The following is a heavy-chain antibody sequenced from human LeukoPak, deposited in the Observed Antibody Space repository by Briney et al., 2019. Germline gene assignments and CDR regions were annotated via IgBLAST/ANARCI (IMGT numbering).Heavy chain of an antibody. D-gene: IGHD3-22*01. V-gene: IGHV2-5*01. Sequence: SGPTLVKPTQTLTLTCTFSGFSLSTSGVGVGWIRQPPGKALEWLALIYWNDDKRYRPSLKSRLTITKDTSKNQVVLTMTNMDPVDTATYYCARSYYYDSSGYFVNFDYWGQGTLVTVSS. CDR3: ARSYYYDSSGYFVNFDY. CDR1: GFSLSTSGVG. CDR2: IYWNDDK. J-gene: IGHJ4*02.